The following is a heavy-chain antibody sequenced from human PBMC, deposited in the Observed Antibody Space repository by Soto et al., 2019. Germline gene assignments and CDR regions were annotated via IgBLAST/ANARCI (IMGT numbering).Heavy chain of an antibody. J-gene: IGHJ3*02. CDR2: IYPGDSDT. D-gene: IGHD3-22*01. Sequence: PGESLKISCKASGFRFTSYWIGWVRQIPGKGLEWMGIIYPGDSDTKYSPSFQGQVTISADKSITTAYLHWSSLKASDTAMYYCASSETSGYDAFHIRGQGTMVTVSS. CDR3: ASSETSGYDAFHI. V-gene: IGHV5-51*01. CDR1: GFRFTSYW.